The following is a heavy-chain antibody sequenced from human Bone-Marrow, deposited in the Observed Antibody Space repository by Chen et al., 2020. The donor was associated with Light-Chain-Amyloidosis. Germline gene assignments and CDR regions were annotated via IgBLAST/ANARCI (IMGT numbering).Heavy chain of an antibody. CDR2: INYGGST. CDR3: VRTSGTSGSQGLPDY. J-gene: IGHJ4*02. D-gene: IGHD1-26*01. CDR1: GWSFSGYH. V-gene: IGHV4-34*01. Sequence: QVQLQQWGAGLLKPSETLSLTCAVYGWSFSGYHWTWIRQAPGKGLEWIGEINYGGSTNYNPSLKSRLTISVDRSKNQFSLNLNSVTAADTAVYYCVRTSGTSGSQGLPDYWGQGTLVTVSS.